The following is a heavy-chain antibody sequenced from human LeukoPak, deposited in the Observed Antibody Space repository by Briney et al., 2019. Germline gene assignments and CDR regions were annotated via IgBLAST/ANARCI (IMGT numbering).Heavy chain of an antibody. CDR3: AREVLGRRIAVAAMDY. CDR2: IIPIFGTA. D-gene: IGHD6-19*01. Sequence: SVKVSCKAAGGTVSSYAISWVRQAAGQGLEWMGGIIPIFGTANSAQKFKGRVTITADEYTSTAYMELSSLRSEDTAVYYCAREVLGRRIAVAAMDYWGQGTLDTVSS. CDR1: GGTVSSYA. J-gene: IGHJ4*02. V-gene: IGHV1-69*13.